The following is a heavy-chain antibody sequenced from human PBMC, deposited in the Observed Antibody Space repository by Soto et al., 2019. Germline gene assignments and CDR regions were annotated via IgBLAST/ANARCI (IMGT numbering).Heavy chain of an antibody. D-gene: IGHD5-18*01. V-gene: IGHV3-30*18. CDR2: ISKDGNSE. J-gene: IGHJ4*02. CDR1: GSNFRNYA. Sequence: GGSLRLSCAASGSNFRNYAMHWVRQAPGKGLEWVAVISKDGNSEYYGDSVKGRFTISRDNSKNTLYLQMNSLRAEDTAVYYCANSYGSPHYFDYWGQGTLVNVSS. CDR3: ANSYGSPHYFDY.